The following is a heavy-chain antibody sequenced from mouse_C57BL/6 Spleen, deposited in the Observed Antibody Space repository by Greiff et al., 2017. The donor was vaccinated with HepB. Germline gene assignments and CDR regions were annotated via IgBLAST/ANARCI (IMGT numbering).Heavy chain of an antibody. J-gene: IGHJ2*01. V-gene: IGHV1-80*01. D-gene: IGHD2-5*01. CDR2: IYPGDGDT. CDR1: GYAFSSYW. Sequence: QVQLQQSGAELVKPGASVKISCKASGYAFSSYWMNWVKQRPGKGLEWIGQIYPGDGDTNYNGKFKGKATLTADKSSSTPYMQLSSLTSEDSAVYFCARGYYSNPYYFDYWGQGTTLTVSS. CDR3: ARGYYSNPYYFDY.